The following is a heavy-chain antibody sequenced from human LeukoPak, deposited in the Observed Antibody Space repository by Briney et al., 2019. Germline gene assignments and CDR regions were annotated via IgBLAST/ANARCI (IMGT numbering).Heavy chain of an antibody. J-gene: IGHJ4*02. CDR1: GFTVSSNY. D-gene: IGHD3-10*01. V-gene: IGHV3-66*02. Sequence: GGSLRLSCAASGFTVSSNYMSWVRQAPGKGLEWVSVIYSGGSTYYADSVKGRFTISRDNSKNKVYLQMNSLGTEDTAVYYCARDGFGSRFDYWGQGTLVTVSS. CDR3: ARDGFGSRFDY. CDR2: IYSGGST.